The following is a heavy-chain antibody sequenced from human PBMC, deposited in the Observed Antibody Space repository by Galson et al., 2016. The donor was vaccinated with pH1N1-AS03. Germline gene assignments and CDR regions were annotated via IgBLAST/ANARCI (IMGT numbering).Heavy chain of an antibody. Sequence: SLRLSCAASGFTFSDYYMSWIRQAPGKGLEWVSYISSSSSYTNYADSVKVRFTISRDNAKNSLYLQMNSLRAEDTAVYYCARAYFFDSSVYYSGVGYWGQGTLFTVSS. CDR3: ARAYFFDSSVYYSGVGY. J-gene: IGHJ4*02. CDR2: ISSSSSYT. D-gene: IGHD3-22*01. CDR1: GFTFSDYY. V-gene: IGHV3-11*06.